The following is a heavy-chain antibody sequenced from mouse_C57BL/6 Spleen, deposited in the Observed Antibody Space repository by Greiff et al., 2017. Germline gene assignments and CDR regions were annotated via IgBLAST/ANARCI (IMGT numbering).Heavy chain of an antibody. J-gene: IGHJ4*01. Sequence: EVHLVESGGGLVQPGGSLKLSCAASGFTFSDYYMYWVRQTPEKRLEWVAYISNGGGSTYYPDTVKGRFTISRDNAKNTLYLQMSRLKSEDTAMYYGARHYDYGEGYAMDYWGQGTSVTVSS. CDR2: ISNGGGST. V-gene: IGHV5-12*01. CDR1: GFTFSDYY. D-gene: IGHD2-4*01. CDR3: ARHYDYGEGYAMDY.